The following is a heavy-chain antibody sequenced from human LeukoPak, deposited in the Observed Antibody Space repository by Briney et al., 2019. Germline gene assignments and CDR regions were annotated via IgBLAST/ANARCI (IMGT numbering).Heavy chain of an antibody. D-gene: IGHD3-10*01. Sequence: GGSLRLSCAASGFTFSSNYMSWVRQAPGKGLEWVSFIYSGGSTYYADSVKGRFTISRDNSKNTLYLQMNSLRAEDTAVYYCARGPGWGSGRREFGYWGQGTLVTVSS. CDR1: GFTFSSNY. CDR3: ARGPGWGSGRREFGY. V-gene: IGHV3-66*01. CDR2: IYSGGST. J-gene: IGHJ4*02.